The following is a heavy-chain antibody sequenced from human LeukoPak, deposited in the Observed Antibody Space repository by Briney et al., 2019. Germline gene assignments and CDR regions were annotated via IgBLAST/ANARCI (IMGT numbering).Heavy chain of an antibody. D-gene: IGHD3-9*01. CDR1: GFTFSSYW. J-gene: IGHJ6*02. CDR2: INSDGSST. Sequence: GGSLRLSCAASGFTFSSYWMHWVRQAPGKGLVWVSRINSDGSSTSYADSVKGRFTIPRDNAKNTLYLQMNSLRAEDTAVYYCARSELRYFDWLYYYYYGMDVWGQGTTVTVSS. CDR3: ARSELRYFDWLYYYYYGMDV. V-gene: IGHV3-74*01.